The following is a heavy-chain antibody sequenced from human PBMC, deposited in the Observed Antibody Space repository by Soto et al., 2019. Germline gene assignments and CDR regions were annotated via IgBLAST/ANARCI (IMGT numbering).Heavy chain of an antibody. CDR2: IYSGGST. D-gene: IGHD5-12*01. CDR3: KANIVATAFDY. Sequence: GGSLRLSCAASGFTVSSNYMSWVRQAPGKGLEWVSVIYSGGSTYYADSVKGRFTISRDNSKNTLYLQMNSLRAEDTAVYYCKANIVATAFDYWGQGTLGTVSS. V-gene: IGHV3-53*01. CDR1: GFTVSSNY. J-gene: IGHJ4*02.